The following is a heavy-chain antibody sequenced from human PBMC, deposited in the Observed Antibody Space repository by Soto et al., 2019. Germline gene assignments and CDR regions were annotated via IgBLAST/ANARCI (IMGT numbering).Heavy chain of an antibody. Sequence: QVQLVQSGAEVKKPGASVKVSYKASGYTFTSYGISWVRQAPGQGLEWMGLISPYNGDTIYAQKFQGRVIVTTDTATSTAYMELRSLRSDDTAVYYCVRDASSGYRGWWDPWGQGTLVTVSS. V-gene: IGHV1-18*01. CDR3: VRDASSGYRGWWDP. D-gene: IGHD5-18*01. CDR2: ISPYNGDT. CDR1: GYTFTSYG. J-gene: IGHJ5*02.